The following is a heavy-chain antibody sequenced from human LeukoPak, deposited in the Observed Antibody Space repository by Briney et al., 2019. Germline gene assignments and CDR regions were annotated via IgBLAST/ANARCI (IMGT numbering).Heavy chain of an antibody. V-gene: IGHV4-34*01. J-gene: IGHJ6*03. CDR2: INHSGST. Sequence: SETLSLTCAVYGGSFSGYYWSWIRQPPRKGLEWIGEINHSGSTNYNPSLKSRVTISVDTSKNQFSLKLSSVTAADTAVYYCARVVGYSGYYYYYMDVWGKGTTVTVSS. CDR1: GGSFSGYY. CDR3: ARVVGYSGYYYYYMDV. D-gene: IGHD3-10*01.